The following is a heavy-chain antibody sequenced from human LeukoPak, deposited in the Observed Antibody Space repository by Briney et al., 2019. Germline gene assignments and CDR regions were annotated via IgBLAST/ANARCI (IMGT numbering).Heavy chain of an antibody. Sequence: GASVKVSCTASGGTFSSYAISWVRQAPGQGLEWMGGIIPIFGTANYAQKFQGRVTITADESTSTAYMELSSLRSEDTAVYYCALGAGNNWFDPWGQGTLVTVSS. CDR3: ALGAGNNWFDP. V-gene: IGHV1-69*13. J-gene: IGHJ5*02. D-gene: IGHD1-26*01. CDR2: IIPIFGTA. CDR1: GGTFSSYA.